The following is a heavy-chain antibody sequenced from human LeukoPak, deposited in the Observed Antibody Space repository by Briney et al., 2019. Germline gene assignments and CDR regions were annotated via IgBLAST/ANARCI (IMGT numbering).Heavy chain of an antibody. V-gene: IGHV3-30*18. CDR2: ISSDGSTK. D-gene: IGHD1-26*01. Sequence: GGSLRLSCAASGYTFSTYDMHWVRQTPGKGLEWVAVISSDGSTKYYADSVKGRFTISRDNSKNTLYLQMNSLRAEDTAVYYCAKDLSGNYRAYFDYWGQGTLVTVSS. CDR1: GYTFSTYD. J-gene: IGHJ4*02. CDR3: AKDLSGNYRAYFDY.